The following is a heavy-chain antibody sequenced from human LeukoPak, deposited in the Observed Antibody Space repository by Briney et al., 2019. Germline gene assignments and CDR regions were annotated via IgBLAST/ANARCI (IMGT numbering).Heavy chain of an antibody. V-gene: IGHV1-46*04. D-gene: IGHD1-1*01. J-gene: IGHJ4*02. CDR3: ATELTTGKHFFDF. CDR2: INPSGPST. CDR1: ASXFTSQS. Sequence: ASVKVSCMASASXFTSQSIHWVRQAPGLGRQWLGIINPSGPSTIYAQKLQGRLTMTWDTSTNTVDMELSSLSSEDTAVYYCATELTTGKHFFDFWGQGTPVTVSS.